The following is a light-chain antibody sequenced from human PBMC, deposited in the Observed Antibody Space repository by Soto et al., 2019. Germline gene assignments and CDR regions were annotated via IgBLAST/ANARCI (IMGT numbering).Light chain of an antibody. V-gene: IGKV3-20*01. CDR2: GAS. CDR3: QQYGSSSWT. J-gene: IGKJ1*01. Sequence: EMVLTQSPGTLSLSPGKRATLSCRASQSISSSYLAWYQQRPGQAPRLLIYGASSRATGIPDRFSGSGSGTEFTLTISRLEPEDFAVYYCQQYGSSSWTCGQGTKVEIK. CDR1: QSISSSY.